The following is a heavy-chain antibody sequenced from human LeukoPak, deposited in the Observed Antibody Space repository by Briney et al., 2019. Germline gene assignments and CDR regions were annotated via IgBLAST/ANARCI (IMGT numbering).Heavy chain of an antibody. CDR2: IIPIFGTA. D-gene: IGHD6-6*01. CDR1: GGTFSSYA. J-gene: IGHJ5*02. V-gene: IGHV1-69*05. CDR3: ARPSIAARQNWFDP. Sequence: SVKVSCRASGGTFSSYAISWVRQAPGQGLEWMGGIIPIFGTANYAQKVQGRVTITTDESTSTAYMELSSLRSEDPAVYYCARPSIAARQNWFDPWGQGTLVTVSS.